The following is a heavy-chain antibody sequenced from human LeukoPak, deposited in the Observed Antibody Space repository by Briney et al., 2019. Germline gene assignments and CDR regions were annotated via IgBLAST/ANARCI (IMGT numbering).Heavy chain of an antibody. CDR1: GGSISSGSYY. CDR2: IYTSGST. Sequence: SQTLSLTCTVSGGSISSGSYYWSWIRQPAGKGLEWIGRIYTSGSTNYNPSLKNRITISVDTSKNQFSLKLNSVTAADTAVYYCARVTTGGYYNCWGQGTLVTVSS. J-gene: IGHJ4*02. V-gene: IGHV4-61*02. CDR3: ARVTTGGYYNC. D-gene: IGHD3-22*01.